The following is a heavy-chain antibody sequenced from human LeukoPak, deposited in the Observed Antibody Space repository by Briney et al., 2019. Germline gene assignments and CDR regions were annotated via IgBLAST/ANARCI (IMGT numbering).Heavy chain of an antibody. CDR1: RGTFSSSA. CDR3: AKSNDYEDY. D-gene: IGHD4-17*01. V-gene: IGHV1-69*05. Sequence: ASVKVSCKASRGTFSSSAISWVRQAPGQGLEWMGGIIPIFGTANYAQKFQGRVTITTDESTSTAYMELSSLRSEDTAVYYCAKSNDYEDYWGQGTLVTVSS. CDR2: IIPIFGTA. J-gene: IGHJ4*02.